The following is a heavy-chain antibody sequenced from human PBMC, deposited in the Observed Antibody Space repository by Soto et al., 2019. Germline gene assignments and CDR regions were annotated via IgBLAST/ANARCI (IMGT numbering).Heavy chain of an antibody. CDR1: GGSISSYY. CDR3: ARGMSWSWIDY. J-gene: IGHJ4*02. V-gene: IGHV4-59*01. D-gene: IGHD1-26*01. Sequence: SEPLSLTCTVSGGSISSYYWSWIRQPPGKGLEWIGHIYYSGSTNYNPSLQSRVTISVETSENQCSLKRSSVTAAGTAVYYCARGMSWSWIDYSGQGALGTVS. CDR2: IYYSGST.